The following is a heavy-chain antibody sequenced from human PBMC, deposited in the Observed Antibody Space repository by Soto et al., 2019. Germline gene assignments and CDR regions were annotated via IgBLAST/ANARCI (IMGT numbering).Heavy chain of an antibody. CDR2: ISGSGGST. J-gene: IGHJ6*03. V-gene: IGHV3-23*01. CDR1: GFTFSSYA. CDR3: AKDSNYDFWGGFFHYMDV. Sequence: GGSLRLSCAASGFTFSSYAMSWVRQAPGKGLEWVSAISGSGGSTYYADSVKGRFTISRDNSKNTLYLQMNSLRAEDTAVYYCAKDSNYDFWGGFFHYMDVWGKGTTVTVSS. D-gene: IGHD3-3*01.